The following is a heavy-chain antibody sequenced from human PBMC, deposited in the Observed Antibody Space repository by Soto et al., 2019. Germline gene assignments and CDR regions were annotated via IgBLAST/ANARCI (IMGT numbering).Heavy chain of an antibody. J-gene: IGHJ3*01. CDR2: ISNDGSDK. D-gene: IGHD6-13*01. Sequence: QVQLVESGGGVVQPWRSLRLSCAASGFTLNNYGMHWVRQAPGKGLEWVATISNDGSDKYYADSVKGRLTISRDNSKNTVYLQMNSLRAEETAVYYCAKDQGIAASHGIDWGQGTMVTVSS. CDR3: AKDQGIAASHGID. CDR1: GFTLNNYG. V-gene: IGHV3-30*18.